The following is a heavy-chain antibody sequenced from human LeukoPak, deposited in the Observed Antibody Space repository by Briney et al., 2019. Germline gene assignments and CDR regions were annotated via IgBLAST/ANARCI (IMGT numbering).Heavy chain of an antibody. CDR1: GYTFSNYD. CDR2: ITPSGGI. D-gene: IGHD1-7*01. Sequence: ASVKVSCKASGYTFSNYDMNWVRQAPGQGLEWMGMITPSGGISYAQKFQGRVTMTRDMSTNTVYMELSSLRSEDTAVYYCARVEAGITGTTLNYWGQGTLVTVSS. V-gene: IGHV1-46*01. CDR3: ARVEAGITGTTLNY. J-gene: IGHJ4*02.